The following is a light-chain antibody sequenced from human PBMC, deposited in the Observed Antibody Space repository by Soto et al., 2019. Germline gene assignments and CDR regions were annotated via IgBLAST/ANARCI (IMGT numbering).Light chain of an antibody. CDR2: LGS. V-gene: IGKV2-28*01. Sequence: DIVMTQSPLSLPVTPGEPASISCRSSQSLLHSNGYNYLDWYVQKPGQSPQLLIYLGSSRASGVPDRFSASGSGTDFTLKISRVAAEDVGVYYCMQALQTPRLSFGGGTKVEIK. J-gene: IGKJ4*01. CDR3: MQALQTPRLS. CDR1: QSLLHSNGYNY.